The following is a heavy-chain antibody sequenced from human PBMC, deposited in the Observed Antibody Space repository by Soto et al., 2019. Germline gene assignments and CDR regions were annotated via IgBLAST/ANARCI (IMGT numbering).Heavy chain of an antibody. CDR2: ISYDGSNK. V-gene: IGHV3-30*18. CDR3: AKDGPAYFWSGYRFDY. J-gene: IGHJ4*02. Sequence: QVQLVESGGGVVQPGRSLRLSCAASGFTFSSYGMHWVRQAPGKGLEWVAVISYDGSNKYYADSVKGRFTISRDNSKNKLYLQMNSLRAEDTAVYYCAKDGPAYFWSGYRFDYWGQGTLVTVSS. CDR1: GFTFSSYG. D-gene: IGHD3-3*01.